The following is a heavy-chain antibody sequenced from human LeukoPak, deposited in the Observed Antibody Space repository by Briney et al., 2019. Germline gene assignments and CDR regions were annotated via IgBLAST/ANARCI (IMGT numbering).Heavy chain of an antibody. J-gene: IGHJ4*02. CDR2: IYYSGST. V-gene: IGHV4-31*03. CDR3: ARGGLEMATKTPWFASRGEFDY. D-gene: IGHD5-24*01. CDR1: GGSISSSSYY. Sequence: PSETLSLTCTVSGGSISSSSYYWGWIRQHPGKGLEWIGYIYYSGSTYYNPSLKSRVTISVDTSKNQFSLKLSSVTAADTAVYYCARGGLEMATKTPWFASRGEFDYWGQGTLVTVSS.